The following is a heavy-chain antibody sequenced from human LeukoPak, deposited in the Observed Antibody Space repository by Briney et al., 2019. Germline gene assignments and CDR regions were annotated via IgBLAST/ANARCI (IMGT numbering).Heavy chain of an antibody. J-gene: IGHJ4*02. Sequence: TSETLSLTCTVSGGSISSYCWSWFRQPPGKGLEWIGDIYYSGSTNYNPSLKSRVTISVDTSKNQFSLQLTSVTAADTAVYFCVRANHFDYWGQGTLVTVSS. CDR1: GGSISSYC. CDR2: IYYSGST. V-gene: IGHV4-59*01. CDR3: VRANHFDY.